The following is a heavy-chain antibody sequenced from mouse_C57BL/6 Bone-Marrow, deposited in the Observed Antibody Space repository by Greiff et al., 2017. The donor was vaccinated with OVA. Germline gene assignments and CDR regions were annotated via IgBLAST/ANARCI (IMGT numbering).Heavy chain of an antibody. CDR2: IYPGSGST. CDR3: ARWLLPYYYAMDY. D-gene: IGHD2-3*01. V-gene: IGHV1-55*01. Sequence: QVQLQQSGAELVKPGASVKMSCKASGYTFTSYWITWVKQRPGQGLEWIGDIYPGSGSTNYNEKFKSKATLTVDTSSSTAYMQLSSLTSEDSAVYYCARWLLPYYYAMDYWGQGTSVTVSS. J-gene: IGHJ4*01. CDR1: GYTFTSYW.